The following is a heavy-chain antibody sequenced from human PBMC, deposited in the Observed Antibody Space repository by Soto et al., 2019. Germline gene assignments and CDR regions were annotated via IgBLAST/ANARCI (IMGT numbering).Heavy chain of an antibody. CDR2: IYYSGST. D-gene: IGHD2-15*01. J-gene: IGHJ5*02. Sequence: SETLSLTCSVSGGSISSYHWSWIRQPPGKGLEWIGYIYYSGSTNYNPSLKSRVTIAVDTSKNQFSLKLTSVTAADTAVYYCASTHTYCSGGSCWGSWFDPWGQGTLLTVSS. CDR1: GGSISSYH. V-gene: IGHV4-59*01. CDR3: ASTHTYCSGGSCWGSWFDP.